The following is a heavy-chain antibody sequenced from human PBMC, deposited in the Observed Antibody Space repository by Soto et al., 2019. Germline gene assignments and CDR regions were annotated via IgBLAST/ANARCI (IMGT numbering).Heavy chain of an antibody. CDR3: ARAGKYYGSGSSYFDY. CDR2: IYHSGST. Sequence: KSSETLSLTCAVSGGSISSGGYSWSWIRQPPGKGLEWIGYIYHSGSTYYNPSLKSRVTISVDRSKNQFSLKLSSVTAADTAVYYCARAGKYYGSGSSYFDYWGQGTLVTVSS. CDR1: GGSISSGGYS. V-gene: IGHV4-30-2*01. D-gene: IGHD3-10*01. J-gene: IGHJ4*02.